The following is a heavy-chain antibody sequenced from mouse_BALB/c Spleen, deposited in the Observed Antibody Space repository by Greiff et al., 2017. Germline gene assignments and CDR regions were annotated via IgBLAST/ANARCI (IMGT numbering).Heavy chain of an antibody. J-gene: IGHJ3*01. CDR1: GDSITSGY. CDR3: ARFDGYDPWFAY. Sequence: EVKLVESGPSLVKPSQTLSLTCSVTGDSITSGYWNWIRKFPGNKLEYMGYISYSGSTYYNPSLKSRISITRDTSKNQYYLQLNSVTTEDTATYYCARFDGYDPWFAYWGQGTLVTVSA. V-gene: IGHV3-8*02. D-gene: IGHD2-3*01. CDR2: ISYSGST.